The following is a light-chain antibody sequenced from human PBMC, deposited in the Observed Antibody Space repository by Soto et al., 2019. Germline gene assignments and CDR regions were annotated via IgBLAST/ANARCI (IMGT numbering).Light chain of an antibody. Sequence: DIQMTQSPSSLSASVGDRVTITCQASQDITNYLNWYQQKPVRAPRLLLYYASSLETGVPSRFSGSGSGTDFTLTISSLQPEDVATYYCQHYDHLPITFGQGTRLEIK. V-gene: IGKV1-33*01. CDR2: YAS. CDR1: QDITNY. CDR3: QHYDHLPIT. J-gene: IGKJ5*01.